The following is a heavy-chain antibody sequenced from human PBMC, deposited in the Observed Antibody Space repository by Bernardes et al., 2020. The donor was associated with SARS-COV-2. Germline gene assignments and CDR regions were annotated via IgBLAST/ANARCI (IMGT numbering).Heavy chain of an antibody. J-gene: IGHJ4*02. V-gene: IGHV1-8*01. Sequence: ASVKVSCKASGYTFTSYDINWVRQATGQGLEWMGWMNPNSGNTGYAQKFQGRVTMTRNTLYLEMNSLRAEDTAVYYCARGSGNYYFDYWGQGTLVTVSS. CDR3: ARGSGNYYFDY. CDR2: MNPNSGNT. D-gene: IGHD1-26*01. CDR1: GYTFTSYD.